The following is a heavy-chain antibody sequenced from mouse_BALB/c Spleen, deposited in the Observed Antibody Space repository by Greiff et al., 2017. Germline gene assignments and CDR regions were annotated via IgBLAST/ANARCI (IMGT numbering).Heavy chain of an antibody. V-gene: IGHV5-9-4*01. CDR3: ARSYYGSSPAWFAY. CDR2: ISSGGSYT. D-gene: IGHD1-1*01. Sequence: DVMLVESGGGLVKPGGSLKLSCAASGFTFSSYAMSWVRQSPEKRLEWVAEISSGGSYTYYPDTVTGRFTISRDNAKNTLYLEMSSLRSEDTAMYYCARSYYGSSPAWFAYWGQGTLVTVSA. J-gene: IGHJ3*01. CDR1: GFTFSSYA.